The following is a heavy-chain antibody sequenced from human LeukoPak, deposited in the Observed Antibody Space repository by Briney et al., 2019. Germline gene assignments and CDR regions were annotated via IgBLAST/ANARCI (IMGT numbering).Heavy chain of an antibody. CDR1: GGSVSRGGDY. V-gene: IGHV4-31*03. J-gene: IGHJ6*02. CDR3: SSRTPNLGDSCAGSSYYYYYGVDV. D-gene: IGHD3-10*02. CDR2: MFYGGGT. Sequence: SETLSLTCTVSGGSVSRGGDYWTWIRQHPGEGLEWIVYMFYGGGTYYTPSLKRRVTMSVDTSKNQFSLTLTSVTAADTAVYYCSSRTPNLGDSCAGSSYYYYYGVDVWGQGTSVTVSS.